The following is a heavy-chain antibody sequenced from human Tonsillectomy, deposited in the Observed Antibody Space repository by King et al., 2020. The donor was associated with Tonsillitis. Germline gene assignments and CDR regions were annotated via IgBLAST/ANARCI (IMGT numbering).Heavy chain of an antibody. Sequence: QLQESGPGLVKPSETLSLTCTVSGGSISSSTYYWGWIRQPPGKGLEWIGSIYYSGFTYYNPSLRSRLPISVDTSKNQFSLRRSSVTAADTAVYYCARHYDSSGHFLKTFDYWGQGTLVTVSS. J-gene: IGHJ4*02. V-gene: IGHV4-39*07. CDR3: ARHYDSSGHFLKTFDY. CDR1: GGSISSSTYY. D-gene: IGHD3-22*01. CDR2: IYYSGFT.